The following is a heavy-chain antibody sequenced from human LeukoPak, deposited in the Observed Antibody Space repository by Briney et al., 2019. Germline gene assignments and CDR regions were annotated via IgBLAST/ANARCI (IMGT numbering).Heavy chain of an antibody. Sequence: GGSLRLSCAASGFTFSSYSMNWVRQAPGKGLEWVSSISSSSYIYYADSVKGRFTISRDNAKNSLYLQMNSLRAEDTAVYYCARVTRAQYSSGWYPDYWGQGTLVTVSS. J-gene: IGHJ4*02. CDR2: ISSSSYI. D-gene: IGHD6-19*01. CDR3: ARVTRAQYSSGWYPDY. CDR1: GFTFSSYS. V-gene: IGHV3-21*01.